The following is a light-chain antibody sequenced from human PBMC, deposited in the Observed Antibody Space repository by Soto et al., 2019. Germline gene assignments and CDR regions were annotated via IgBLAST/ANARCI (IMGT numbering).Light chain of an antibody. CDR1: QSVNTN. CDR3: HQYNDWPPA. J-gene: IGKJ1*01. Sequence: TVMTQSPATLSVSPGERVTLSCRASQSVNTNLAWYQQKPGQGPRLLVYGASTRATGVPIRFSGSGSGTEFALTISSLQSEDLAVYHCHQYNDWPPAFGQGTKVEIK. V-gene: IGKV3-15*01. CDR2: GAS.